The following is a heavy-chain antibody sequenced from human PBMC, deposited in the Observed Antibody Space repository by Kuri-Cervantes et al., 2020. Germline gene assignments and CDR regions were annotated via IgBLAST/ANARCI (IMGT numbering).Heavy chain of an antibody. V-gene: IGHV1-18*01. CDR3: ARWGYSSGWRHFDY. CDR1: GYIFTSYG. Sequence: ASVKVSCKASGYIFTSYGITWVRQAPGQGLEWMGCISPYNGNTNYAQKLQGRVTITRDTSASTAYMELSSLRSEDTAVYYCARWGYSSGWRHFDYWGQGTLVTVSS. J-gene: IGHJ4*02. CDR2: ISPYNGNT. D-gene: IGHD6-19*01.